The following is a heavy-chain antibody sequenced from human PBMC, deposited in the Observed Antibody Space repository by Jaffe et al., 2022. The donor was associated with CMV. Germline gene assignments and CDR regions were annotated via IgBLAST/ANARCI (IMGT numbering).Heavy chain of an antibody. D-gene: IGHD3-3*01. J-gene: IGHJ6*02. CDR3: TRDYDFWSGYGYGMDV. V-gene: IGHV3-49*05. Sequence: EVQLVESGGGLVKPGRSLRLSCTASGFTFGDYAMSWFRQAPGKGLEWVGFIRSKAYGGTTEYAASVKGRFTISRDDSKSIAYLQMNSLKTEDTAVYYCTRDYDFWSGYGYGMDVWGQGTTVTVSS. CDR1: GFTFGDYA. CDR2: IRSKAYGGTT.